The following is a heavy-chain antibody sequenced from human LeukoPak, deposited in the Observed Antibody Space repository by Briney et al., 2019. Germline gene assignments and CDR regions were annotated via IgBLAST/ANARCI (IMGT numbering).Heavy chain of an antibody. CDR1: GFTFSSYS. V-gene: IGHV3-21*01. CDR3: ARDYYDSSGYPYFDY. CDR2: ISSSSSYI. Sequence: PGGSLRLSCAASGFTFSSYSMNWVRQAPGKGLEWVSSISSSSSYIYYADLVKGRFTISRDNAKNSLYLQMNSLRAEDTAVYYCARDYYDSSGYPYFDYWGQGTLVTVSS. D-gene: IGHD3-22*01. J-gene: IGHJ4*02.